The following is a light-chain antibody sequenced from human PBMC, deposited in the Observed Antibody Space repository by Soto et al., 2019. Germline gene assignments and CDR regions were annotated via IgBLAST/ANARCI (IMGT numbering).Light chain of an antibody. V-gene: IGKV3-20*01. Sequence: EIVLTQSPCTLSLSPGERATLSCRASQSVSRNYLVWYQQKPGQAPRLLIYGASGRATGIPDRFSGSGSGTDFTLTISRXEPEDFAVYYCQQYGSSPTTFGHGTKVDTK. CDR1: QSVSRNY. CDR2: GAS. J-gene: IGKJ1*01. CDR3: QQYGSSPTT.